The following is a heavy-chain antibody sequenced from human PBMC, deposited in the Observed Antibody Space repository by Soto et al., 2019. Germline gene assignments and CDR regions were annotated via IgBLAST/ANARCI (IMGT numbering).Heavy chain of an antibody. Sequence: GPTLVNPTQTLTLTCTFSGFSLSTSGVGVGWIRQPPGKALEWLALIYWNDDKRYSPSLKSRLTITKDTSKNQVVLTMTNMDPVDTATYYCAHRRKPYSETSGYYYFPSWGQGTRVTVSS. CDR3: AHRRKPYSETSGYYYFPS. V-gene: IGHV2-5*01. CDR1: GFSLSTSGVG. CDR2: IYWNDDK. D-gene: IGHD3-22*01. J-gene: IGHJ1*01.